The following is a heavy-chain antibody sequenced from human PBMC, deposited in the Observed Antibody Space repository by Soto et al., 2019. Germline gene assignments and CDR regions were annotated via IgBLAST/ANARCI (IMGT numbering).Heavy chain of an antibody. CDR3: ARPYDSGGYSVGY. J-gene: IGHJ4*02. Sequence: EVQLVESGGGLIQPGGSLRLSCAASGFTVSNNYMSWVRQAPGKGLEWVSLIYSGGTAYYADSVKGRFTSSRDNSKNTLYLQMNSLRDEDTAVYYCARPYDSGGYSVGYWGQGTLVTVSS. D-gene: IGHD3-22*01. V-gene: IGHV3-53*01. CDR2: IYSGGTA. CDR1: GFTVSNNY.